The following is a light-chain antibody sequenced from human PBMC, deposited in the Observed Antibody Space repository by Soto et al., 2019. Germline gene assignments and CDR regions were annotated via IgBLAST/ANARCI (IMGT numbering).Light chain of an antibody. J-gene: IGLJ2*01. CDR2: EDN. Sequence: NFMLTQPHSVSESPGKTVTISCTRSSGSIASNYVQWYQQRPGSAPTTVIYEDNQRPSGVPDRFSGSIDSSSNSASLTISGLKTEDEADYYCQSYDSSTRYVVFGGGTKVTVL. CDR1: SGSIASNY. CDR3: QSYDSSTRYVV. V-gene: IGLV6-57*04.